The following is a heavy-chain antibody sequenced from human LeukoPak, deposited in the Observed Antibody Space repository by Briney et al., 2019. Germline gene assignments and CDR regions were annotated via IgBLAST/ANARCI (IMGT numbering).Heavy chain of an antibody. CDR2: INPSGGST. CDR1: GYTFTSYY. V-gene: IGHV1-46*01. D-gene: IGHD2-2*02. J-gene: IGHJ4*02. CDR3: ARAPRSNVVPAAINFDY. Sequence: WASVKVSCKASGYTFTSYYMHWVRQAPGQGLEWMGIINPSGGSTSYAQKFQGRVTMTRDTSTSTVYMELSSLRSEDTAVYYCARAPRSNVVPAAINFDYWGQGTLVTVSS.